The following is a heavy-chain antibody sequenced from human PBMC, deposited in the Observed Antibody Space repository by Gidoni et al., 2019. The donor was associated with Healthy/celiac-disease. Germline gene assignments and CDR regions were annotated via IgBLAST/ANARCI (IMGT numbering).Heavy chain of an antibody. D-gene: IGHD6-13*01. J-gene: IGHJ4*02. Sequence: QVQLVESGGGVVQPGRSLRLSCAASGFTFSSYAMHWVRQAPGKGLEWVAVISYDGSNKYYADSVKGRFTISRDNSKNTLYLQMNSLRAEDTAVYYCARVFPAAGDYWGQGTLVTVSS. CDR1: GFTFSSYA. CDR2: ISYDGSNK. CDR3: ARVFPAAGDY. V-gene: IGHV3-30*04.